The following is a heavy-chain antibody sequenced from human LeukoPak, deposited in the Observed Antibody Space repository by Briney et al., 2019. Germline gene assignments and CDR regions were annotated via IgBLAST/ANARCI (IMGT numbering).Heavy chain of an antibody. Sequence: GASVKVSCKASGGTFSSYAIGWVRQAPGQGLEWMGRIIPILGIANYAQKFQGRVTITADKSTSTAYMELSSLRSEDTAVYYCARDWYYGSGIPAHAFDIWGQGTMVTVSS. J-gene: IGHJ3*02. D-gene: IGHD3-10*01. V-gene: IGHV1-69*04. CDR3: ARDWYYGSGIPAHAFDI. CDR1: GGTFSSYA. CDR2: IIPILGIA.